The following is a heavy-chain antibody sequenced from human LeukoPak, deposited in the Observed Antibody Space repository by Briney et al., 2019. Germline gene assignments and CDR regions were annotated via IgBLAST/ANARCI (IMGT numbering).Heavy chain of an antibody. CDR1: GDSISNYY. CDR2: MYNRGST. V-gene: IGHV4-59*01. CDR3: ARAEKAVTGTLDS. J-gene: IGHJ4*02. Sequence: PSETLSLTCTVSGDSISNYYWSWIRQSPGKELEWIGYMYNRGSTIYNPSLKSRVTISTDTSKNQFSLRLTSVTAADTAVHYCARAEKAVTGTLDSWGQGTLITVSS. D-gene: IGHD6-19*01.